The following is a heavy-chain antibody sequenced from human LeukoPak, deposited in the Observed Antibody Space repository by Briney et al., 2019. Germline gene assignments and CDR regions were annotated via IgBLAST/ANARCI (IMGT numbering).Heavy chain of an antibody. Sequence: GGSLRLSCTASVFTFSSYAMSWVRQPPGKGLEWVSSIIGSGGYSYYPDSVKGRFTISRDNSKSTLSLQMDSLRAEDTAVYYCVKQRGVYLDFDYWGQGTLVTVSS. CDR3: VKQRGVYLDFDY. CDR1: VFTFSSYA. CDR2: IIGSGGYS. D-gene: IGHD1-26*01. V-gene: IGHV3-23*01. J-gene: IGHJ4*02.